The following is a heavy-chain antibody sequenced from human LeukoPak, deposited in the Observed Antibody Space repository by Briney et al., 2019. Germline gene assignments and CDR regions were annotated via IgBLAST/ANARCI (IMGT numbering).Heavy chain of an antibody. V-gene: IGHV4-39*07. J-gene: IGHJ4*02. CDR2: IYYSGST. Sequence: SETLSLTCTVSGGSISSGSYYWGWIRQPPGKGLEWIGSIYYSGSTYYNPSLKSRVTISVDTSKNQFSLKLSSVTAADTAVYYCARVARFGELNDYWGQGTLVTVSS. CDR3: ARVARFGELNDY. CDR1: GGSISSGSYY. D-gene: IGHD3-10*01.